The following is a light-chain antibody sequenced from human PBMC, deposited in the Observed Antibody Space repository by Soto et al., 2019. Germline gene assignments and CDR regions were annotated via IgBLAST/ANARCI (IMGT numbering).Light chain of an antibody. CDR3: QQYDKWPHT. V-gene: IGKV3-15*01. CDR1: QNLSRN. Sequence: EMVMTQSPATLSVSPGERATLSCRASQNLSRNLAWYQQQPDQAPRLLIFYASTRATGIPAWFSGSGSGTDFTLTISSLQSEDFAVYYCQQYDKWPHTFGQGTKLEIK. J-gene: IGKJ2*01. CDR2: YAS.